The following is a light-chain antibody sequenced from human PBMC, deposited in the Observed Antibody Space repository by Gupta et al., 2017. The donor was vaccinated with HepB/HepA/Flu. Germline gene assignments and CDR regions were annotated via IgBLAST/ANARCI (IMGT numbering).Light chain of an antibody. CDR1: SSDVGGYNY. V-gene: IGLV2-14*03. Sequence: QSALTQPASVSGSPGQSITISCTGTSSDVGGYNYVSWYQQHPGQARQLMIYDVSNRPSWVSNRFSGSKSGNTASLTISGLQAEDEADYYCSTYTSSSTYVFGTVTKVTVL. CDR3: STYTSSSTYV. CDR2: DVS. J-gene: IGLJ1*01.